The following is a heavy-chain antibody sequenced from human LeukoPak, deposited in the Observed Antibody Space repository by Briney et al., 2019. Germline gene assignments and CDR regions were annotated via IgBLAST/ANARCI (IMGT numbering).Heavy chain of an antibody. J-gene: IGHJ5*02. D-gene: IGHD6-6*01. CDR3: ARKYPDHWFDP. V-gene: IGHV4-30-4*01. CDR1: GGSISSGNFY. Sequence: SETLSLTCTVSGGSISSGNFYWSWIRQPPGKGLEWIGYIFYLGSTYYNLSLKSRVTMSVDTSKNQFSLKLRSVTAADTAVYYCARKYPDHWFDPWGQGTLVTVSS. CDR2: IFYLGST.